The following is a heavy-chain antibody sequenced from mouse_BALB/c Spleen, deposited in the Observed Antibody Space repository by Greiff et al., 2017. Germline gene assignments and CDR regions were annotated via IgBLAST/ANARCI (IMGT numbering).Heavy chain of an antibody. CDR1: GFTFSSFG. V-gene: IGHV5-17*02. J-gene: IGHJ4*01. CDR3: ARWITIPYYAMDY. Sequence: EVQRVESGGGLVQPGGSRKLSCAASGFTFSSFGMHWVRQAPEKGLEWVAYISSGSSTIYYADTVKGRFTISRDNTKNTLFLQMTSLRSEDTAMYYCARWITIPYYAMDYWGQGTSVTVSS. D-gene: IGHD2-4*01. CDR2: ISSGSSTI.